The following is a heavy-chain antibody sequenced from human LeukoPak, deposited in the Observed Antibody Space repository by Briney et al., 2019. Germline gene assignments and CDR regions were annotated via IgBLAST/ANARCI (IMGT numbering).Heavy chain of an antibody. Sequence: PSETLSLTCTVSGGSISSGGYYWSWIRQHPGKDLEWIGYIYYSGSTYYNPSLKSRVTISVDTSKNQFSLKLSSVTAADTAVYYCARYTAMVTSGFGYWGQGTLVTVSS. CDR3: ARYTAMVTSGFGY. CDR2: IYYSGST. V-gene: IGHV4-31*03. D-gene: IGHD5-18*01. J-gene: IGHJ4*02. CDR1: GGSISSGGYY.